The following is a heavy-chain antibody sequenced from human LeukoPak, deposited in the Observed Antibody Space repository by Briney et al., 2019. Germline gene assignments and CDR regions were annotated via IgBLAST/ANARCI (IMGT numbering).Heavy chain of an antibody. CDR2: ISYNGSNK. CDR3: ARDRHKYNYDSGGYPPY. CDR1: RFTFSSYG. Sequence: PGGSLRLSCAASRFTFSSYGMHWVRLAPGKGLEWVAVISYNGSNKYYADSVKGRFTISRDNSKNTLYLQMNTLRAEDTAVYYCARDRHKYNYDSGGYPPYWGQGTLVTVSS. V-gene: IGHV3-30*03. J-gene: IGHJ4*02. D-gene: IGHD3-22*01.